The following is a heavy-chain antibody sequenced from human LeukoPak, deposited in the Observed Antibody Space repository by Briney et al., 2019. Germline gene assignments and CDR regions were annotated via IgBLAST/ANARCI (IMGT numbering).Heavy chain of an antibody. CDR3: ARISIAAAGTEDFDY. CDR2: IIPIFGTA. V-gene: IGHV1-69*13. Sequence: ASVKVSCEASGGTFSSYAISWVRQAPGQGLEWMGGIIPIFGTANYAQKFQGRVTITADESTSTAYMELSSLRSEDTAVYYCARISIAAAGTEDFDYWGQGTLVTVSS. D-gene: IGHD6-13*01. CDR1: GGTFSSYA. J-gene: IGHJ4*02.